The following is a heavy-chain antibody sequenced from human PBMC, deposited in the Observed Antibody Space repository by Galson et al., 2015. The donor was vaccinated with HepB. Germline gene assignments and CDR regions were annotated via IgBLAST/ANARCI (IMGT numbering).Heavy chain of an antibody. V-gene: IGHV1-8*01. CDR2: MNPKTGNT. J-gene: IGHJ5*02. CDR3: ARGYSSSWYGCFDP. D-gene: IGHD6-13*01. Sequence: SVKVSCKASGYTFTPYDINWVRQATGQGLEWMGWMNPKTGNTGYAQKFLGRVTMTRNTSISTAYMELSNLRLEDTAVYYCARGYSSSWYGCFDPWGQGTLVTVSS. CDR1: GYTFTPYD.